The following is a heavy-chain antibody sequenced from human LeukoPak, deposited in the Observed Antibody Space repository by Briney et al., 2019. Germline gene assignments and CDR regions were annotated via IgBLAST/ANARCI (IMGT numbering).Heavy chain of an antibody. Sequence: GGSLRLSCAAPGFTFSDYYMSWIRQAPGKGLEWVSHISSSGSTIYYADSVKGRFTISRDNAKNSLYLQMNSLRAEDTAVYYCARDYDFWSGYFGNWFDPWGQGTLVTVSS. CDR2: ISSSGSTI. CDR3: ARDYDFWSGYFGNWFDP. J-gene: IGHJ5*02. CDR1: GFTFSDYY. V-gene: IGHV3-11*01. D-gene: IGHD3-3*01.